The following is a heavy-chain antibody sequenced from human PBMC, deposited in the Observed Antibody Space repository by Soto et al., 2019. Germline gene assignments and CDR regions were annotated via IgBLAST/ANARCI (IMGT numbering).Heavy chain of an antibody. V-gene: IGHV3-74*01. CDR1: GFNFSDHW. J-gene: IGHJ3*01. CDR3: VREFLYCSGGRCYSYGFDL. D-gene: IGHD2-15*01. Sequence: EVHLVESGGGLIQPGGSLRLSCVASGFNFSDHWMHWVRQAPGKGLVWVSRIDSDGSGTTYADSVKGRFTLSRDNAKNTLYLQMNSLGGEDTAVYYCVREFLYCSGGRCYSYGFDLWGQGTMVTVSS. CDR2: IDSDGSGT.